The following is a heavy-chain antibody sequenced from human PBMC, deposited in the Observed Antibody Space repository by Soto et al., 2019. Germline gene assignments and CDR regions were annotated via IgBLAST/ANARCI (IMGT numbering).Heavy chain of an antibody. D-gene: IGHD6-13*01. Sequence: PGESLKSSCKGSGYSFTSYRIGWVRQMPGKGLEWMGIIYPGDSDTRYSPSFQGQVTISADKSISTAYLQWSSLKASDTAMYYCARQYSSNYYYYGMDVWGQGTTVTVSS. V-gene: IGHV5-51*01. CDR1: GYSFTSYR. J-gene: IGHJ6*02. CDR2: IYPGDSDT. CDR3: ARQYSSNYYYYGMDV.